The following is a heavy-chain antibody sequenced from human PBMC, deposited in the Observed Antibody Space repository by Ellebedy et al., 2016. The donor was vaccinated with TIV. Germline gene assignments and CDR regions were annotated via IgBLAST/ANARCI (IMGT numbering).Heavy chain of an antibody. CDR1: DGSIRSYH. CDR3: ARETDFWSDSSYFDS. CDR2: IYYTGTT. V-gene: IGHV4-30-4*01. D-gene: IGHD3-3*01. J-gene: IGHJ4*02. Sequence: SETLSLXXTVSDGSIRSYHWSWIRQPPGRGLEWIGYIYYTGTTYYNPSLKGRITISVDTSKNHFSLRLRSVTAADTALYFCARETDFWSDSSYFDSWGQGILVAVSS.